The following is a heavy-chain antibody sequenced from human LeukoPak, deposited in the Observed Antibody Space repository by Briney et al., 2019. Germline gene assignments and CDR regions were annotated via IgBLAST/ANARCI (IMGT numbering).Heavy chain of an antibody. Sequence: SETLSLTCTVSGGSISSYYWSWIRQPPGKGLEWIGYIYYSGSTNYNPSLKSRVTISVDTSKNQFSLKLSSVTAADTAVYYCARHEGSYGLYWGQGTLVTVSS. V-gene: IGHV4-59*08. CDR2: IYYSGST. CDR3: ARHEGSYGLY. J-gene: IGHJ4*02. CDR1: GGSISSYY. D-gene: IGHD5-18*01.